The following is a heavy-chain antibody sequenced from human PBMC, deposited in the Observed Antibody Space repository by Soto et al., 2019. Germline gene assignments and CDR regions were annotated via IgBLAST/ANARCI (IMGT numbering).Heavy chain of an antibody. CDR3: ARDGRDAFDI. J-gene: IGHJ3*02. CDR1: GGSISSYY. V-gene: IGHV4-59*01. CDR2: IYYSGST. Sequence: SETLSLTCPVSGGSISSYYWSWIRQPPGKGLEWIGYIYYSGSTNYNPSLKSRVTISVDTSKNQFSLKLSSVTAADTAVYYCARDGRDAFDIWGQGTMVTVSS.